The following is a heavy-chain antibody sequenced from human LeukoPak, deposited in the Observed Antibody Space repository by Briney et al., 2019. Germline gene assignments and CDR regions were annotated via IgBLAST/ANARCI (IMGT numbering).Heavy chain of an antibody. CDR2: IYTSGST. V-gene: IGHV4-4*07. Sequence: SETLSLTCTVSGGSISSYYWSWIRQPAGKGLEWIGRIYTSGSTNYNPSLKSRVTMSVDTSKNQFSLKLSSVTAADTAVYYCARGGTVVRGGQFDYWGQGTLVTVSS. D-gene: IGHD3-10*01. J-gene: IGHJ4*02. CDR1: GGSISSYY. CDR3: ARGGTVVRGGQFDY.